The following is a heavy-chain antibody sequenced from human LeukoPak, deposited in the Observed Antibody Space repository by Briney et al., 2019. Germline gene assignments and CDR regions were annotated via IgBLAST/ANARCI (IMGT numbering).Heavy chain of an antibody. CDR1: GGSFSGYY. CDR3: ARGIRVTMVRGVIKFDP. Sequence: SETLSLTCAVYGGSFSGYYWSWIRQPPGKGLEWIGEINHSGSTNYNPSLKSRVTISVDTSKNQFSLKLSSVTAADTAVYYCARGIRVTMVRGVIKFDPWGQGTLVTVSS. J-gene: IGHJ5*02. V-gene: IGHV4-34*01. D-gene: IGHD3-10*01. CDR2: INHSGST.